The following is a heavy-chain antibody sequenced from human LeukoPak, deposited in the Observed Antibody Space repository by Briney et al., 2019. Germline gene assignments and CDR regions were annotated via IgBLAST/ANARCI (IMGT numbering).Heavy chain of an antibody. CDR1: GGSVSGYY. J-gene: IGHJ5*02. CDR3: ARDREYSSSGLVWFAP. D-gene: IGHD6-6*01. Sequence: SETQSLTCTVSGGSVSGYYWSWIRQPPGKGLEWIGYIYYSGSTNYNPSLKSRVTISVDTSENQFSLKLTSVTAADTAVYYCARDREYSSSGLVWFAPGGHEILVTVP. CDR2: IYYSGST. V-gene: IGHV4-59*02.